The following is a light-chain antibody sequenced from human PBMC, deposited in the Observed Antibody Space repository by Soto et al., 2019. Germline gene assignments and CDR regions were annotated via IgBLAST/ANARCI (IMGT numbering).Light chain of an antibody. CDR3: QQYNSFPT. Sequence: DIQMTQSPSTLXXXVXDXVXXXCRASQSISSWLAWYQQKPGKAPKLLIYKASSLESGVPSRFSGSGSGTEFTLTISSLQPDDFATYYCQQYNSFPTFGQGTKVEIK. CDR2: KAS. J-gene: IGKJ1*01. V-gene: IGKV1-5*03. CDR1: QSISSW.